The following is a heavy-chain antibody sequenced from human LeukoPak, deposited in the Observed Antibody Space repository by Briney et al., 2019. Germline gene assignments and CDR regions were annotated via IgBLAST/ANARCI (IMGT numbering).Heavy chain of an antibody. Sequence: GGSLRLSCAASGFTFSSYGVHWVRQAPGKGLEWVAFIRYDGSNKYYADSVKGRFTISRDNSKNTLYLQMNSLRAEDTAVYYCARGLRYSSSFPIWGQGTMVTVSS. J-gene: IGHJ3*02. D-gene: IGHD6-13*01. CDR1: GFTFSSYG. CDR2: IRYDGSNK. CDR3: ARGLRYSSSFPI. V-gene: IGHV3-30*02.